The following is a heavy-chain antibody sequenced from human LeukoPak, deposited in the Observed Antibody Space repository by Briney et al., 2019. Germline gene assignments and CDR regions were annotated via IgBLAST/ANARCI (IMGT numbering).Heavy chain of an antibody. D-gene: IGHD1-1*01. CDR2: IGGSGGDT. CDR3: ARDPSTGTTGAFDF. V-gene: IGHV3-23*01. Sequence: GTSLRLSCAASGFTFSSYAMSWVRQAPGKGLEWVSAIGGSGGDTYYADSVKGRFTISRDNSKSTLFLQMNSLRAEDTAVYYCARDPSTGTTGAFDFWGQGTLVTVSP. CDR1: GFTFSSYA. J-gene: IGHJ4*02.